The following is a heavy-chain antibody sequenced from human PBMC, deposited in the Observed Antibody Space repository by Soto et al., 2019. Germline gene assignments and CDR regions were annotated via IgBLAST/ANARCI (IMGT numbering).Heavy chain of an antibody. D-gene: IGHD2-15*01. CDR3: ARRSRPMGCSGGSCYDPPFDY. Sequence: QLQLQESGPGLVKPSETLSLTCTVSGGSISSSSYYWGWIRQPPGKGLEWIGSIYYSGSTYYNPSLRSRVTRSVDTSTNQFSLKLSSVTAADTAVYYCARRSRPMGCSGGSCYDPPFDYWCQGTLVTVSS. J-gene: IGHJ4*02. CDR1: GGSISSSSYY. V-gene: IGHV4-39*01. CDR2: IYYSGST.